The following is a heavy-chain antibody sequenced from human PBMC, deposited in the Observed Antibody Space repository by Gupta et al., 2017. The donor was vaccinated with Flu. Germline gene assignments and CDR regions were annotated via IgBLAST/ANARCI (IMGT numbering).Heavy chain of an antibody. CDR3: ARAPRRCCSSTTCSPCYFDN. CDR1: GGSISDFY. V-gene: IGHV4-59*13. Sequence: QVQLPESAPGLVEPSETLALTSPVSGGSISDFYWGWIRQPSGKGLEWLGYVYYSGSTYYNPSLKSRVTISVDTSMRQFSLKLTSVTAADTALYYCARAPRRCCSSTTCSPCYFDNWGQGTLVTVSS. CDR2: VYYSGST. J-gene: IGHJ4*02. D-gene: IGHD2-2*01.